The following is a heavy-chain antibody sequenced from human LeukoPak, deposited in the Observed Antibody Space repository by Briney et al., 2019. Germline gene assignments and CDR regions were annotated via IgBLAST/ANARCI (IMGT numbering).Heavy chain of an antibody. D-gene: IGHD3-22*01. CDR3: ARRPNFYDSSGYVGAFDI. CDR1: GGTFSSYA. J-gene: IGHJ3*02. V-gene: IGHV1-69*01. Sequence: SVKVSCKASGGTFSSYAISWVRQAPGQGLEWMGGIIPIFGTANYAQKFQGRVTITADESTSTAYMELSSLRSEDTAVYYCARRPNFYDSSGYVGAFDIWGQGTMVTVSS. CDR2: IIPIFGTA.